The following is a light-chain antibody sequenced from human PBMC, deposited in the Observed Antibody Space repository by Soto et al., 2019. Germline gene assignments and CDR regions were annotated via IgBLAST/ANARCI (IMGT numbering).Light chain of an antibody. J-gene: IGKJ1*01. Sequence: IQITQSPSYVSASVGDRVTITCRASQGISSALPWYQQKPGKAPKLLIYDASRLESGVPSRFSGGGSGTDFTLTISSLQPEDFATYYCQQFTNYPITFGQGTKVDIK. CDR2: DAS. CDR3: QQFTNYPIT. CDR1: QGISSA. V-gene: IGKV1D-13*01.